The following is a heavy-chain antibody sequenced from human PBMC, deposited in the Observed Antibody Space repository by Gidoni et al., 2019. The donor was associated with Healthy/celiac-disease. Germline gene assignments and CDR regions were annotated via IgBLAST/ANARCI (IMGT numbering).Heavy chain of an antibody. CDR3: ARGTYYYDSSGYYWYYFDY. Sequence: EVQLVESGGGLVQPGGSLRLSCAASGFTFSSFDMPWVRQATGKGLEWVSAIGTAGDTYYPGSVKCRFTISRENAKNSLYLQMNSLRAGDTAVYYCARGTYYYDSSGYYWYYFDYWGQGTLVTVSS. CDR1: GFTFSSFD. D-gene: IGHD3-22*01. V-gene: IGHV3-13*01. CDR2: IGTAGDT. J-gene: IGHJ4*02.